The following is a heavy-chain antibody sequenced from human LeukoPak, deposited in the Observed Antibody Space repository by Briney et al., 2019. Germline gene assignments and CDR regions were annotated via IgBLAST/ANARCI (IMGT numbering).Heavy chain of an antibody. Sequence: GGSLRLSCAASGXSFSDYSMTWVRRAPGKGLEWVSSISGSSSYIYYADSVKGRFTISRDNAKNSLYLQMNSLRAEDTAVYYCARDVYYYDSSGFDPWGQGTLVTVSS. V-gene: IGHV3-21*01. J-gene: IGHJ5*02. CDR1: GXSFSDYS. CDR3: ARDVYYYDSSGFDP. CDR2: ISGSSSYI. D-gene: IGHD3-22*01.